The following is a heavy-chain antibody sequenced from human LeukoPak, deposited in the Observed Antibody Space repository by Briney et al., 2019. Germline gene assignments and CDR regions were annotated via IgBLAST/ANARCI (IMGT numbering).Heavy chain of an antibody. J-gene: IGHJ4*02. CDR3: ARHGGHYQSDD. CDR1: GGSITSNH. D-gene: IGHD2-21*01. V-gene: IGHV4-4*02. CDR2: VHHSGGT. Sequence: SETLSLTCTVSGGSITSNHWSWARQPPGKGLEWIGQVHHSGGTSYNPSLRSRVTISIDKSENQFSLKLNSVTAADTAVYYCARHGGHYQSDDWGQGTLVTVSS.